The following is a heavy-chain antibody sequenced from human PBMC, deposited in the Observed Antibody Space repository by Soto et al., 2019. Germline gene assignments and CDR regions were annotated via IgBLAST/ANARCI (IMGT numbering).Heavy chain of an antibody. CDR2: IYWDDDK. Sequence: QITLKESGPTLVKPTQTLTLTCTFSGFSLSTSGVGVGWIRQPPGKALEWLALIYWDDDKRYSPSLKSRLTLTKDTPKTQLVLTTTNMDPVDTATYYCAHSLIGYYYDSSGSNWFDPWGQGTLVTVSS. J-gene: IGHJ5*02. CDR3: AHSLIGYYYDSSGSNWFDP. CDR1: GFSLSTSGVG. V-gene: IGHV2-5*02. D-gene: IGHD3-22*01.